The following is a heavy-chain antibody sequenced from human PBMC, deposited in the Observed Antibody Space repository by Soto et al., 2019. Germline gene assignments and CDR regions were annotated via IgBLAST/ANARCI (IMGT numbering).Heavy chain of an antibody. J-gene: IGHJ4*02. V-gene: IGHV3-23*01. CDR2: ISGSGGST. CDR1: GFTFSSYA. Sequence: GGSLRLSCAASGFTFSSYAMSWVRQAPGKGLEWVSAISGSGGSTYYADSVKGRFTISRDNSKNTLYLQMNSLRAEDTAVYYCAKDWSPGYGYPGIAGAGIDYWGQGTLVTVYS. CDR3: AKDWSPGYGYPGIAGAGIDY. D-gene: IGHD6-13*01.